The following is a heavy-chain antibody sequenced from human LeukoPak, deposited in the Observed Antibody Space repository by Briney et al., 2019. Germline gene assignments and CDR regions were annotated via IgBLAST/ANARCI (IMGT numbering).Heavy chain of an antibody. V-gene: IGHV1-69*10. D-gene: IGHD3-16*01. CDR3: ARGQTYPDVHFDD. J-gene: IGHJ4*02. CDR2: IIPFFGIP. CDR1: GGSFTSVA. Sequence: GASVKVSCKASGGSFTSVAISWVRQAPGQGLEWVGGIIPFFGIPNYSQKFQGRLTITADRSTSTAYMELRSLTSEDTALYYCARGQTYPDVHFDDWGQGTLVTVSS.